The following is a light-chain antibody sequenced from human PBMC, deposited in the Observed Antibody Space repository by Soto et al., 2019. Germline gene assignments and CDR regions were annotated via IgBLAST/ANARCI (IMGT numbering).Light chain of an antibody. J-gene: IGKJ1*01. CDR1: QSVSSSY. CDR2: GAS. Sequence: EIVLTQSPGTLSVSPGERATLSFRASQSVSSSYLAWYQQKPGQAPRLLIYGASNRATGIPDRFSGSGSGTDFTLTISRLEPEDFAVYYCQQYGSSPPWTFGQGTKVDIK. CDR3: QQYGSSPPWT. V-gene: IGKV3-20*01.